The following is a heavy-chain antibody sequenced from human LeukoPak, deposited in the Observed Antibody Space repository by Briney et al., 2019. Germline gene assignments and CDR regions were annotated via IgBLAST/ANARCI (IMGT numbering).Heavy chain of an antibody. D-gene: IGHD2-15*01. CDR2: INSDGSST. J-gene: IGHJ4*02. CDR3: ARDRCSGGSCYANDY. Sequence: PGGSLRLSCAASGFTFSSYWMHWVRQAPGKGLVWVSRINSDGSSTSYADSVKGRFTISRDNAKNTLHLQMNSLRAEDTAVYYCARDRCSGGSCYANDYWGQGTLVTVSS. V-gene: IGHV3-74*01. CDR1: GFTFSSYW.